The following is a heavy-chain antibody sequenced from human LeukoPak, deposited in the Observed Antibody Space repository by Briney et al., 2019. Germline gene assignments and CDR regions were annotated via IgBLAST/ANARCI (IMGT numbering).Heavy chain of an antibody. CDR3: AKDRDDGSGTDYFDY. V-gene: IGHV3-23*01. D-gene: IGHD3-10*01. CDR2: ISGSGGST. Sequence: GGSLRLSCAASGFTFSSYAMSWVRQAPGKGLEWVSAISGSGGSTYYADSVKGRFTISRDNSKNTLYLQMNSLRAEDTAVYCCAKDRDDGSGTDYFDYWGQGTLVTVSS. J-gene: IGHJ4*02. CDR1: GFTFSSYA.